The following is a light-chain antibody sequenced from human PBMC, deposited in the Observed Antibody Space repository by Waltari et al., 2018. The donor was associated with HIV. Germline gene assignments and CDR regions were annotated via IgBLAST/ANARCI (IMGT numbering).Light chain of an antibody. CDR3: AAWDASLSVWV. CDR2: RSN. CDR1: SSNIGSNY. V-gene: IGLV1-47*01. J-gene: IGLJ3*02. Sequence: QSVLTQPPSASGTPGQRVTISCSGSSSNIGSNYVYWYRQLPGTAPKLLIYRSNQRPSVVPDRFSGSKSGTSASLAISGLRSENEADYYCAAWDASLSVWVFGGGTKLTVL.